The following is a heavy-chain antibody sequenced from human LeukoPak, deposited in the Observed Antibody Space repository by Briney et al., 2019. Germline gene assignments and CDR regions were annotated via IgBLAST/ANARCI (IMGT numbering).Heavy chain of an antibody. D-gene: IGHD5-24*01. J-gene: IGHJ4*02. CDR1: GFTFSSYW. Sequence: GGSLRLSCAASGFTFSSYWMSLVRQAPGKGLEWVANIKQDGSEKYYVDSVKGRFTISRDNAKNSLYLQMNSPRAEDTAVYYCARDIEMATMLNWGQGTLVTVSS. CDR3: ARDIEMATMLN. V-gene: IGHV3-7*01. CDR2: IKQDGSEK.